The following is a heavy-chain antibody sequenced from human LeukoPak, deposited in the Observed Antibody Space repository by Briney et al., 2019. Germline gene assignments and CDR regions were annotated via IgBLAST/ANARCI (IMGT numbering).Heavy chain of an antibody. D-gene: IGHD6-19*01. J-gene: IGHJ4*02. Sequence: PGGSLRLSCAASGFTFSNYWMSWVRQAPGKGLEWVANIKQDGSEKYYVDSVKGRFTISRDNAKNSLYLQMNSLRAEDTAVYYCAKMAGTSLFDYWGQGTLVTVSS. V-gene: IGHV3-7*03. CDR3: AKMAGTSLFDY. CDR1: GFTFSNYW. CDR2: IKQDGSEK.